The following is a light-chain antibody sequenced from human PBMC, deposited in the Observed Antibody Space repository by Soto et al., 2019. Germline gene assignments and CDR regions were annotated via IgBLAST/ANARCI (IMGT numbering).Light chain of an antibody. Sequence: ETVCTPSPGTLSLSPGERATLSCRASQSVSSSYLAWYQQRTGQAHRLLIYGVSTRATGIPDRFSGSGSGTDFTLNISSLQSEDFAVYYCQQYGSSPWTVGQGTKGDIK. V-gene: IGKV3-20*01. CDR1: QSVSSSY. CDR2: GVS. J-gene: IGKJ1*01. CDR3: QQYGSSPWT.